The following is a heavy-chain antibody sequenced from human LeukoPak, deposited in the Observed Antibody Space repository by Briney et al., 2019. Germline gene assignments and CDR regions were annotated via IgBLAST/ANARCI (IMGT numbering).Heavy chain of an antibody. J-gene: IGHJ4*02. V-gene: IGHV4-39*07. Sequence: SETLSLTCTVSGGAISSSSYYWGWIRQPPGKGLEWIGSIYYSGSTYYNPSHKSRVTISIDTSKNQFSLKLSYVTAADTALYYCASMSLTSQLLWFDYWGQGTLVTVSS. CDR2: IYYSGST. D-gene: IGHD2-2*01. CDR1: GGAISSSSYY. CDR3: ASMSLTSQLLWFDY.